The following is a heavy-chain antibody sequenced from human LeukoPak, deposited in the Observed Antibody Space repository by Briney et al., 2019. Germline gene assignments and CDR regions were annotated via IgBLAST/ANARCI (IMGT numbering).Heavy chain of an antibody. Sequence: GGSLRLSCAASGFTFSNAWMSWVRQAPAKGLEWVGRIKSKTDGGTTDYAEPVKGRFTISRDDSKNTLYLQMNSLKTEDTAVYYCTTRNFSSGWILFDYWGQGTLVTVSS. CDR1: GFTFSNAW. D-gene: IGHD6-19*01. CDR2: IKSKTDGGTT. V-gene: IGHV3-15*01. CDR3: TTRNFSSGWILFDY. J-gene: IGHJ4*02.